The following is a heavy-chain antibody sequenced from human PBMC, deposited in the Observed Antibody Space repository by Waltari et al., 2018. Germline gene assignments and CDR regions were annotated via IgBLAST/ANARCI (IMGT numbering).Heavy chain of an antibody. CDR2: IYYSGST. V-gene: IGHV4-59*01. D-gene: IGHD1-26*01. CDR3: ARVGATTNFDY. J-gene: IGHJ4*02. Sequence: QVQLQESGPGLVKPSETLSLTCPVCGGSIRRSDWGWIRQPPGKGLEWIGYIYYSGSTNYNPALKSRVTISVDTSKNQFSLKLSSVTAADTAVYYGARVGATTNFDYWGQGTLVTVSS. CDR1: GGSIRRSD.